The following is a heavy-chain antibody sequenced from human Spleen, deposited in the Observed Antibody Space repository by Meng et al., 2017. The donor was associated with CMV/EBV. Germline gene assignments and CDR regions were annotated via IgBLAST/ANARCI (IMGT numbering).Heavy chain of an antibody. V-gene: IGHV3-23*01. CDR2: ISGSGGST. Sequence: SGFTFSSYAMSWVRQAPGKGLEWVSAISGSGGSTYYADSVKGRSTISRDNSKNTLYLQMNSLRAEDTAVYYCAKDVEMATIGKYYFDYWGQGTLVTVSS. J-gene: IGHJ4*02. D-gene: IGHD5-24*01. CDR3: AKDVEMATIGKYYFDY. CDR1: GFTFSSYA.